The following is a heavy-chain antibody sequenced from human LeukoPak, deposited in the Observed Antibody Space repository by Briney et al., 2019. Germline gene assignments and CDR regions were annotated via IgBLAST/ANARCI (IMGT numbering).Heavy chain of an antibody. V-gene: IGHV3-9*01. D-gene: IGHD4-17*01. CDR2: ISWNSGSI. J-gene: IGHJ1*01. CDR3: AKVGYGDNEYFQH. CDR1: GFTFDDYA. Sequence: GRSLRLSCAASGFTFDDYAMHWVRQAPGKGLEWVSGISWNSGSIGYADSVKGRFTISRDNAKNSLYLQMNSLRAEDTALYYCAKVGYGDNEYFQHWGQGTLVTVSS.